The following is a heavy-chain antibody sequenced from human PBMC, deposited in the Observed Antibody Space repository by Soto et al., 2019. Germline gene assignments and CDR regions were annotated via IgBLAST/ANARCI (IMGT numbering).Heavy chain of an antibody. D-gene: IGHD2-15*01. J-gene: IGHJ6*02. CDR1: GDTFKSYA. Sequence: QVQLVQSGAEVKKPGSSVKVSCKVSGDTFKSYAFSWVRQAPGQGLEWMGRIIPLFCTADYPLRSQGRVSISADESTSTAYMELSSLRSEDTAVDYCARDTDVVVVAATLNFYYYGLDVWGQGTTVTVSS. V-gene: IGHV1-69*18. CDR3: ARDTDVVVVAATLNFYYYGLDV. CDR2: IIPLFCTA.